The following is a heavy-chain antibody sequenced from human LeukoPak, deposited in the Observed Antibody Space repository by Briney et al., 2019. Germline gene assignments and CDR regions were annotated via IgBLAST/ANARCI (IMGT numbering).Heavy chain of an antibody. D-gene: IGHD5-18*01. V-gene: IGHV4-59*08. Sequence: TPSETLSLTCTVSGGSISSYYWSWIRQPPGKGLEWIGYIYYSGSTNYNPSLKSRVTISVDTSKNQFSLKLSSVTAADTAVYYCARHRRGYSYGYWDWFDPWGQGTLVTVSS. CDR3: ARHRRGYSYGYWDWFDP. J-gene: IGHJ5*02. CDR2: IYYSGST. CDR1: GGSISSYY.